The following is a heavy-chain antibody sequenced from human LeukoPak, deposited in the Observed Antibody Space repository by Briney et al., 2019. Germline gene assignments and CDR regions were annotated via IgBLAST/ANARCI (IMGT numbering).Heavy chain of an antibody. CDR1: GFSISSGYY. D-gene: IGHD1-26*01. CDR2: IYYSGST. J-gene: IGHJ3*02. V-gene: IGHV4-59*08. CDR3: ARQSGRGSYYFAFDI. Sequence: SETLSLTCTVSGFSISSGYYWSWIRQPPGKGLEWIGYIYYSGSTNYNPSLKSRVTISVDTSKNQFSLKLSSVTAADTAVYYCARQSGRGSYYFAFDIWGQGTMVTVSS.